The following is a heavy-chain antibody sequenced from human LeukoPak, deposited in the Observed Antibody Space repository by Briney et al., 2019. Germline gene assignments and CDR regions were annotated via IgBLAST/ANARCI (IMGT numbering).Heavy chain of an antibody. CDR1: GYTFTSYG. D-gene: IGHD5-12*01. J-gene: IGHJ5*02. Sequence: GSVKVSCKASGYTFTSYGISWVRQAPGQGLEWMGWVSAYNGNTNYAQKLQGRVTMTTDTSTSTAYMELRSLRSDDTAVYYCARGGDDSGYDRYWFDPWGQGTLVTVSS. CDR2: VSAYNGNT. V-gene: IGHV1-18*01. CDR3: ARGGDDSGYDRYWFDP.